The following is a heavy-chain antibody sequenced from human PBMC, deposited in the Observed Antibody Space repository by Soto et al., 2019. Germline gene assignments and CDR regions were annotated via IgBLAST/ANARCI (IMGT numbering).Heavy chain of an antibody. V-gene: IGHV1-3*01. CDR1: GYTFTSYA. CDR3: ARDHGYSSSWYQVDPYYYYVDV. Sequence: ASVKVSCKASGYTFTSYAMHWVRQAPGQRLEWMGWINAGNGNTKYSQKFQGRVTITRDTSASTAYMELSSLRSEDTAVYYCARDHGYSSSWYQVDPYYYYVDVWGKGTTVTVSS. J-gene: IGHJ6*03. CDR2: INAGNGNT. D-gene: IGHD6-13*01.